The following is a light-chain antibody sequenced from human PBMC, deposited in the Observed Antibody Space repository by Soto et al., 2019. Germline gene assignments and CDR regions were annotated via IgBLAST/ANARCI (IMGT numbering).Light chain of an antibody. J-gene: IGLJ2*01. CDR2: ENN. CDR3: QSYDRSIVV. Sequence: NFMLTQPHSVSESPGKTVSLSCTRNSGSIVSNSVQWYQQRPGSAPATVIHENNQRPSGVHDRFSGSIDRSSNSASLTISGLKTEDEADYSCQSYDRSIVVFGGGTKLAFL. V-gene: IGLV6-57*03. CDR1: SGSIVSNS.